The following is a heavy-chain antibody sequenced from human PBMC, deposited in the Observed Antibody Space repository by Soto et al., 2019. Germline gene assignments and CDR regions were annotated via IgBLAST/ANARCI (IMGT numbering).Heavy chain of an antibody. CDR3: ARSGVTGIVIPSHWFDP. Sequence: PSETLSLTCTVSGDSIGGVGYCSWIRQFPGRGLEWIGCISSSGSTYYNPALNNRISLSLDTSQNQFSLKLLSVTAADTAIYYCARSGVTGIVIPSHWFDPWGQGTLVTAPQ. CDR2: ISSSGST. J-gene: IGHJ5*02. V-gene: IGHV4-31*03. CDR1: GDSIGGVGY. D-gene: IGHD2-21*02.